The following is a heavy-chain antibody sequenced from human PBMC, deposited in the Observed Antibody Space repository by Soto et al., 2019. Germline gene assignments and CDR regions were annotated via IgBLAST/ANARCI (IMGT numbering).Heavy chain of an antibody. CDR1: GYSFTSYH. V-gene: IGHV1-46*01. J-gene: IGHJ4*02. D-gene: IGHD6-19*01. CDR2: INPRGGST. CDR3: ARVVIAVAGGFFDY. Sequence: QVQLVQSGAEVKKPGASVKISCKASGYSFTSYHIHWVRQAPGQGLEWMGIINPRGGSTSNAQKFQGRVTMTRDTSTKTVYMELRSLRSEDTAVYYCARVVIAVAGGFFDYWGQGTLVTVSS.